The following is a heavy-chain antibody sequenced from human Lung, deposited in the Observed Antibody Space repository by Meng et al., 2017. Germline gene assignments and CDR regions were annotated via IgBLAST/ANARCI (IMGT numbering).Heavy chain of an antibody. CDR1: GGSFSDYY. CDR3: ARGPTTMAHDFDY. J-gene: IGHJ4*02. CDR2: INHSGST. V-gene: IGHV4-34*01. Sequence: QGHLHQWGAGLWKPSETLSLTCVVSGGSFSDYYWSCIRQPPGKGLEWIGEINHSGSTNYDPSLESRATISVATSQNNLSLKLSSVTAADSAVYYCARGPTTMAHDFDYWGQGTLVTVSS. D-gene: IGHD4-11*01.